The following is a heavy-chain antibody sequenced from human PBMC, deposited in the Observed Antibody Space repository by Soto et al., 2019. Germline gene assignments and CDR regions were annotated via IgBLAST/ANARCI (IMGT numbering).Heavy chain of an antibody. CDR3: ARDLGYSSSLYYYYGMDV. V-gene: IGHV6-1*01. Sequence: SPTLSLPCAISGDSVSSNSAAWNWIRQSPSRGLEWLGRTYYRSKWYNDYAVSVKSRITINPDTSKNQFSLQLNSVTPEDTAVYYCARDLGYSSSLYYYYGMDVWGQGTTGTVSS. J-gene: IGHJ6*02. CDR1: GDSVSSNSAA. CDR2: TYYRSKWYN. D-gene: IGHD6-6*01.